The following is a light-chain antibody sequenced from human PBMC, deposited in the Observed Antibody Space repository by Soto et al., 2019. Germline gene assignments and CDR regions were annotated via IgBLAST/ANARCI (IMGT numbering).Light chain of an antibody. CDR3: QQYGWSPPIT. Sequence: DIVLTQSPGTLSLSPGKRATLSCWASQSVGNNYLAWYQQKPGQAPRLLIYHASSRATGIPDRFSGSGSGTDFTLTISRLEPEDFAVYYCQQYGWSPPITFGQGTKVGVK. V-gene: IGKV3-20*01. CDR2: HAS. J-gene: IGKJ2*01. CDR1: QSVGNNY.